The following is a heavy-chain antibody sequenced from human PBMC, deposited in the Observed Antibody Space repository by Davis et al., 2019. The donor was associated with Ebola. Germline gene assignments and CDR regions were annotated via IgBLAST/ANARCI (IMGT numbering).Heavy chain of an antibody. D-gene: IGHD3-3*01. CDR2: ISWNSGNI. J-gene: IGHJ6*02. V-gene: IGHV3-9*01. CDR1: GFTFDDYA. CDR3: ARAGTTFDYYYSMDV. Sequence: SLKISCAASGFTFDDYAMHWVRQAPGKGLEWVSGISWNSGNIGYADSVKGRFTISRDNAKNSLYLQMNSLRPEDTALYYCARAGTTFDYYYSMDVWGQGTMVT.